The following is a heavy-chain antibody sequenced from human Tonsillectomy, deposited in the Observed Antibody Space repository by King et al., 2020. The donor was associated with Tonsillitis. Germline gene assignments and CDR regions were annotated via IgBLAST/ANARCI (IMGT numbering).Heavy chain of an antibody. V-gene: IGHV3-30*18. CDR3: AKGPIAAAGT. Sequence: VQLVESGGGVVQPGRSLRLSCAASGFTFSSYGMHWVRQAPGKGLEWVAVISYDGSNKYYADSVKGRFTISRDNSKNTLYLQMNSLRAEDTAVYYCAKGPIAAAGTWGQRTLVTVSS. D-gene: IGHD6-13*01. J-gene: IGHJ5*02. CDR2: ISYDGSNK. CDR1: GFTFSSYG.